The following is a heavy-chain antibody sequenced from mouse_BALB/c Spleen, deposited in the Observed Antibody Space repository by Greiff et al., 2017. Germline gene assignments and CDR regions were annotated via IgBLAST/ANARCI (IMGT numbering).Heavy chain of an antibody. CDR2: ISSGSSTI. Sequence: EVQRVESGGGLVQPGGSRKLSCAASGFTFSSFGMHWVRQAPEKGLEWVAYISSGSSTIYYADTVKGRFTISRDNPKNTLFLQMTSLRSEDTAMYYCASSLLRLRGFAYWGQGTLVTVSA. J-gene: IGHJ3*01. D-gene: IGHD1-2*01. CDR1: GFTFSSFG. V-gene: IGHV5-17*02. CDR3: ASSLLRLRGFAY.